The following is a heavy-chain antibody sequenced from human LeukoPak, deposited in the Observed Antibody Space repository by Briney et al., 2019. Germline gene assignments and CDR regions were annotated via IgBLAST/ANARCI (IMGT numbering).Heavy chain of an antibody. CDR1: GYTFTGYY. J-gene: IGHJ6*03. Sequence: ASVKVSCKASGYTFTGYYMHWVRQAPGQGREGMGWINPNSGGTNYAQKFQGRVTMTRDTSISTAYMELSRLRSDDTAVYYCAREGRAVAGRENYYYYYMDVWGKETTVTTSS. CDR2: INPNSGGT. D-gene: IGHD6-19*01. CDR3: AREGRAVAGRENYYYYYMDV. V-gene: IGHV1-2*02.